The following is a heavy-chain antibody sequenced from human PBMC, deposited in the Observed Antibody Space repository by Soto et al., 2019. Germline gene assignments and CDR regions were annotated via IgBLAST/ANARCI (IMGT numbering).Heavy chain of an antibody. V-gene: IGHV4-39*01. CDR1: GGSISSSSYY. CDR2: IYNSGST. J-gene: IGHJ4*02. D-gene: IGHD2-21*01. CDR3: SYSRFLRGIIGFDF. Sequence: SETLSLTCTVSGGSISSSSYYWGWIRQPPGKGLEWIGTIYNSGSTYYNPSLKSRVTISVDTSKSQLSLKLSSVTAADTAVYYCSYSRFLRGIIGFDFWGQGALDTVSS.